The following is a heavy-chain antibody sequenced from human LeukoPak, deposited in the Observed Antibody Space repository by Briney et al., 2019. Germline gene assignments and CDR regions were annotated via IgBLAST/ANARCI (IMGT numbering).Heavy chain of an antibody. CDR3: ARARNYYDSSGSFDY. D-gene: IGHD3-22*01. CDR1: GYTFTGYY. J-gene: IGHJ4*02. Sequence: ASVKDSCKASGYTFTGYYMHWVRQAPGQGLEWMGWINLNSGGTNYAQKFQGRVTMTRDTSISTAYMELSRLRSDDTAVYYCARARNYYDSSGSFDYWGQGTLVTVSS. V-gene: IGHV1-2*02. CDR2: INLNSGGT.